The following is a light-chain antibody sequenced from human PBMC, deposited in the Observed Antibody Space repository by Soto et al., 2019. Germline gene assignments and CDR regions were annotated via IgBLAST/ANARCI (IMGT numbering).Light chain of an antibody. V-gene: IGKV3-11*01. J-gene: IGKJ1*01. CDR2: DAS. CDR3: QQRSNWPRT. Sequence: ESVLTQSPATMSLSPGGRATLSCRASHRVSSYLAWFQQIPGQAPRLLIYDASNRATGVPARFSGSGSGTDFTLTISSLEPEDFAVYYCQQRSNWPRTFGQGTKVDIK. CDR1: HRVSSY.